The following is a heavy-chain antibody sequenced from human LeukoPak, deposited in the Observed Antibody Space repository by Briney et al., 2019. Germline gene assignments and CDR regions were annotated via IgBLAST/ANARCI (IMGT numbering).Heavy chain of an antibody. V-gene: IGHV1-2*02. CDR3: ARGGDSSSLYGWFDP. Sequence: AAVKVSCKASGYTFTDYYMHWVRQAPGQGLEWMGWINPNSGATNSAQKCQGRVTMTRDTSISTAYMELSRLRSDDTAVYYCARGGDSSSLYGWFDPWGQGTLVTVSS. CDR1: GYTFTDYY. D-gene: IGHD6-13*01. J-gene: IGHJ5*02. CDR2: INPNSGAT.